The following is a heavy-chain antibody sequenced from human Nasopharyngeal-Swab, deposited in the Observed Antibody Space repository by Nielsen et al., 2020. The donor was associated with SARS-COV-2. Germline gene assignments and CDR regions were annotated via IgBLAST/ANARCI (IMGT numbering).Heavy chain of an antibody. V-gene: IGHV5-51*01. Sequence: GESLKISCQGSGYYFSTYWIGWVRQMPGRGLEWMGIIYPGDSTPRYRPSFQGQVTISADKSSTAYLQWSSLKASDTAMYFCARPYGGYVDYWGQGTLVTVSS. CDR2: IYPGDSTP. J-gene: IGHJ4*02. CDR3: ARPYGGYVDY. CDR1: GYYFSTYW. D-gene: IGHD4/OR15-4a*01.